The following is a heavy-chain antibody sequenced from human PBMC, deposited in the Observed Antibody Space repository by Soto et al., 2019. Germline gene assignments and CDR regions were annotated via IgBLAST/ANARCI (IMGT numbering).Heavy chain of an antibody. Sequence: PGGSLRLSCAASGFTFSRNALSWVRQAPGKGLEWVSAISGSGGSTYYADSVKGRFTISRDNSKNTLYLQMNSLRAEDTAVYYCAKDLYCSSTSCYLIGYYGMDVWGQGTTVTVSS. CDR3: AKDLYCSSTSCYLIGYYGMDV. D-gene: IGHD2-2*01. J-gene: IGHJ6*02. CDR1: GFTFSRNA. V-gene: IGHV3-23*01. CDR2: ISGSGGST.